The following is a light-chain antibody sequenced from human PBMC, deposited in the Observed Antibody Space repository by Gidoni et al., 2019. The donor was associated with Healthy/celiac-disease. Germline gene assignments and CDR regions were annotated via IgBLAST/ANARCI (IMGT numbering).Light chain of an antibody. J-gene: IGKJ2*01. CDR1: QDISNY. V-gene: IGKV1-33*01. Sequence: DIQMTQSPSSLSASVGDRVTITCQASQDISNYLNWYQQKPGKAHKLLIYDASNLETGVPSRFSGSGSGTDFTFTISSLQPEDIATYYCKQYDNLPYTFGQGTKLEIK. CDR3: KQYDNLPYT. CDR2: DAS.